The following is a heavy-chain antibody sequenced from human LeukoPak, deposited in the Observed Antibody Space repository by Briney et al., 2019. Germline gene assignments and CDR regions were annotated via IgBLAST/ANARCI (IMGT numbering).Heavy chain of an antibody. CDR2: ISGSGGST. CDR3: ARGGGYYDSSGYPDY. D-gene: IGHD3-22*01. Sequence: PGGSLRLSCAASGFTFSVYGLNWVRQAPGKGLEWVSAISGSGGSTYYADSVKGRFTISRDNAKNSLYLQMNSLRAEDTAVYYCARGGGYYDSSGYPDYWGQGTLVTVSS. V-gene: IGHV3-21*01. CDR1: GFTFSVYG. J-gene: IGHJ4*02.